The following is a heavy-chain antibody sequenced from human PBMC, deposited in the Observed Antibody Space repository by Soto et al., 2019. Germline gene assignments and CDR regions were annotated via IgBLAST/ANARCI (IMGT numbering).Heavy chain of an antibody. CDR2: INSEGTRA. V-gene: IGHV3-74*01. Sequence: GGSLRLSCAASGFTFSSYWMHWVRQVPGKGMVWVSQINSEGTRATYTDSVEGRFTISRDNAKNTLYLQMNSLRAEDTAVYYCVRDYDSSGYNSDYWGQGTLVTVSS. CDR3: VRDYDSSGYNSDY. D-gene: IGHD3-22*01. CDR1: GFTFSSYW. J-gene: IGHJ4*02.